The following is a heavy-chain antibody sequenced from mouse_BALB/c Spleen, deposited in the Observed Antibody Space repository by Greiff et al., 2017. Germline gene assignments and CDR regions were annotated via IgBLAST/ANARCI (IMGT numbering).Heavy chain of an antibody. V-gene: IGHV8-12*01. Sequence: QVTLKVSGPGILQPSQTLSLTCSFSGFSLSTSGMGVSWIRQPSGKGLEWLAHIYWDDDKRYNPSLKSRLTISKDTSSNQVFLKITSVDTADTATYYCARSGYYDYDGFAYWGQGTLVTVSA. CDR3: ARSGYYDYDGFAY. CDR2: IYWDDDK. J-gene: IGHJ3*01. CDR1: GFSLSTSGMG. D-gene: IGHD2-4*01.